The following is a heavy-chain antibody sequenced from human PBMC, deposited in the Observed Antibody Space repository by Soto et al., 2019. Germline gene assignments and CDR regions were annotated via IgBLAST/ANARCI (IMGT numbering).Heavy chain of an antibody. V-gene: IGHV4-31*03. Sequence: TSETLSLTCTVSGGSLSRGGYYWSWIRQHPGKGLEWIGYIYYSGSTYYNPSLKSRVTISVDTSKNQFSLKLSSVTAADTAVYYCARVEAIEMATIVGYYYYGMDVWRQGTTVTVSS. CDR2: IYYSGST. J-gene: IGHJ6*02. CDR1: GGSLSRGGYY. CDR3: ARVEAIEMATIVGYYYYGMDV. D-gene: IGHD1-26*01.